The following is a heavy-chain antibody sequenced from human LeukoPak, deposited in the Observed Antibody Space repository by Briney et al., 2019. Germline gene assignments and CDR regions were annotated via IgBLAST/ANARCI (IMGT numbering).Heavy chain of an antibody. Sequence: GGSLRLSCAGTGFTFSAYWMHWVRQAPGKGPVWLARINSDGYSISYADSVKGRFTISRDNAKKTLYLQMNTLRAEDTAMYYCARAIAEAGTDSWGQGTLVTVSS. D-gene: IGHD6-19*01. CDR1: GFTFSAYW. CDR2: INSDGYSI. V-gene: IGHV3-74*01. J-gene: IGHJ4*02. CDR3: ARAIAEAGTDS.